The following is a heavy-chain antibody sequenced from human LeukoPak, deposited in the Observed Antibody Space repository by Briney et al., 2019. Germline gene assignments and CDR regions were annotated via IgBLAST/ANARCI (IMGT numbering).Heavy chain of an antibody. CDR1: GYTFTSYG. J-gene: IGHJ5*02. D-gene: IGHD2-2*01. V-gene: IGHV1-2*02. Sequence: GASVKVSCKASGYTFTSYGISWVRQAPGQGLEWMGWINPNSGGTNYAQKFQGRVTMTRDTSISTAYMELSRLRSDDTAVYYCARPMYQLLSNNWFDPWGQGTLVTVSS. CDR3: ARPMYQLLSNNWFDP. CDR2: INPNSGGT.